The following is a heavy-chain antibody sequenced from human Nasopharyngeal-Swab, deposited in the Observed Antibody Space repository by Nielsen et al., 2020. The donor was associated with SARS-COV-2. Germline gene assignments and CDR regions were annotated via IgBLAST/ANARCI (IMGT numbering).Heavy chain of an antibody. CDR3: ARQPGRYSSEVDWFDP. V-gene: IGHV5-51*01. CDR1: GYSFTIYW. CDR2: IYPGDSDT. Sequence: GESLKLSCEGSGYSFTIYWIVWVRQMPVKGLEWMGIIYPGDSDTRYSPSFQGQVTISADKSISTAYLQWSSLKASDTAMYYCARQPGRYSSEVDWFDPWGQGTMVTVSS. J-gene: IGHJ5*02. D-gene: IGHD6-19*01.